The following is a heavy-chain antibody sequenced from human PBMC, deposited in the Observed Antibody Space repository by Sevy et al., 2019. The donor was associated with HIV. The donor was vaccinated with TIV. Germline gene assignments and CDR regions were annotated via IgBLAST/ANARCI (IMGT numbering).Heavy chain of an antibody. D-gene: IGHD3-10*01. CDR3: ARPYGSGSWEAFDI. J-gene: IGHJ3*02. V-gene: IGHV3-21*01. Sequence: GGSLRLSCAASGFTFSTYTMNWVRQAPGKGLEWVSSISSSSNYIYYADSMKGRLTISRDNANNSLYLQMNGLRAEDTAVYYCARPYGSGSWEAFDIWGQGTMVTVSS. CDR2: ISSSSNYI. CDR1: GFTFSTYT.